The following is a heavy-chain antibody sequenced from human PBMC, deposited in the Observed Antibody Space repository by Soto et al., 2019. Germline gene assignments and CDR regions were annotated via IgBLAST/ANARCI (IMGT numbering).Heavy chain of an antibody. V-gene: IGHV3-23*01. Sequence: LRLSCAASGFTFSSYAMSWVRQAPGKGLEWVSAISGSERYYLDSVKGRFTISRDNAKDSLSLQMNSLRGEDTAFYYCARDVGPVTIFGEALSGYFDFWGQGTLVTVSS. CDR1: GFTFSSYA. D-gene: IGHD3-3*01. CDR3: ARDVGPVTIFGEALSGYFDF. CDR2: ISGSER. J-gene: IGHJ4*02.